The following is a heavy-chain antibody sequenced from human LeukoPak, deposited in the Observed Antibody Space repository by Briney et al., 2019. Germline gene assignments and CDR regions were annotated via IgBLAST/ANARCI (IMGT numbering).Heavy chain of an antibody. Sequence: PSETLSLTCAVYGGSFSGYYWSWIRQPPGKGLEWIGEINHSGSTNYNPSLKSRVTISVDTSKNQFSLKLSSVTAADTAVYYCARHVSRYRVPQQLVRGVYYYYMDVWGKGTTVTISS. J-gene: IGHJ6*03. D-gene: IGHD6-13*01. V-gene: IGHV4-34*01. CDR2: INHSGST. CDR3: ARHVSRYRVPQQLVRGVYYYYMDV. CDR1: GGSFSGYY.